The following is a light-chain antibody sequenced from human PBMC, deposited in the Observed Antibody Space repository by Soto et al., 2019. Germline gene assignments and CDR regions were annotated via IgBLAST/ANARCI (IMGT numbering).Light chain of an antibody. CDR2: VAS. J-gene: IGKJ2*01. CDR1: QSGTSN. Sequence: EIVMTQSPATLSVSPGEMATLSCRASQSGTSNLAWYQQKPGQSPRLLIYVASTRATGIPARFSGSGSGTEFTLTISSLESEDFAVYYCQQYKNWPYTFGQGTKLEIK. V-gene: IGKV3-15*01. CDR3: QQYKNWPYT.